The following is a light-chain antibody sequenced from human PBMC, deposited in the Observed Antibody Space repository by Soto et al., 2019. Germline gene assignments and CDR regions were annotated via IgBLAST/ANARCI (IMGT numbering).Light chain of an antibody. V-gene: IGKV3-20*01. Sequence: EMVLTQSPGTLSLSPGERATLACRASQSVSSSYLAWYQQKPGQAPRPLIYGASSRATGIPDRFSGSGSGTDSTLTISSLEPDDFAVYYCQQYGSSPPVTFGPGTKVDIK. CDR2: GAS. J-gene: IGKJ3*01. CDR1: QSVSSSY. CDR3: QQYGSSPPVT.